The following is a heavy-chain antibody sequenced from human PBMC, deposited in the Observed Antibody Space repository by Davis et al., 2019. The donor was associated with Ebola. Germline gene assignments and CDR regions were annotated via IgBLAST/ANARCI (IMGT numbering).Heavy chain of an antibody. V-gene: IGHV3-9*01. CDR1: GFTFDDYA. CDR3: ARGLRTPDY. J-gene: IGHJ4*02. D-gene: IGHD2-15*01. CDR2: ISWNSGSI. Sequence: SLKISCAASGFTFDDYAMHWVRQAPGKGLEWVSGISWNSGSIGYADSVKGRFTISRDNAKNSLYLQMNSLRAEDTAVYYCARGLRTPDYWGQGTLVTVSS.